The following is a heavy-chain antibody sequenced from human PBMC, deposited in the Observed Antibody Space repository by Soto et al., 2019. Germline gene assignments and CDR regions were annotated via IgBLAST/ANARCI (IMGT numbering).Heavy chain of an antibody. Sequence: GGSLRLSCAASGFTFSTYWMTWVRQAPGKGLEWVANIKEDGSEKNYVDSVKGRFIISRDNAKNSLYLQINSLRVEDTAVYYCARLRYSDHWGQGTLVTVSS. CDR3: ARLRYSDH. V-gene: IGHV3-7*01. CDR2: IKEDGSEK. CDR1: GFTFSTYW. J-gene: IGHJ4*02.